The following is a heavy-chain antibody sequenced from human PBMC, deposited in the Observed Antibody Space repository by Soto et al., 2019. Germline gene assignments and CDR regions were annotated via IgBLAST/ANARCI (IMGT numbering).Heavy chain of an antibody. J-gene: IGHJ4*02. Sequence: EVQLVESGGGLIQPGGSLRLSCAASGFTVSSNYMSWVRQAPGKGLEWVSVIYSGGSTYYADSVKGRFTISRDNSKNTLYLQMNSLRAKDTAVYYCARDLMVRGVWIDYWGQGTLVTVSS. CDR1: GFTVSSNY. D-gene: IGHD3-10*01. V-gene: IGHV3-53*01. CDR2: IYSGGST. CDR3: ARDLMVRGVWIDY.